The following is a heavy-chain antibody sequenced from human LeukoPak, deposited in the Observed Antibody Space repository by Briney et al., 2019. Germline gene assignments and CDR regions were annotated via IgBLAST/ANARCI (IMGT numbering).Heavy chain of an antibody. D-gene: IGHD4-17*01. CDR3: ANGGDYVWFDP. V-gene: IGHV1-69*05. CDR1: GYTFTGYY. J-gene: IGHJ5*02. Sequence: SVKVSCKASGYTFTGYYMHWVRQAPGQGLEWMGRIIPIFGTANYAQKFQGRVTITTDESTSTAYMELSSLRSEDTAVYYCANGGDYVWFDPWGQGTLVTVSS. CDR2: IIPIFGTA.